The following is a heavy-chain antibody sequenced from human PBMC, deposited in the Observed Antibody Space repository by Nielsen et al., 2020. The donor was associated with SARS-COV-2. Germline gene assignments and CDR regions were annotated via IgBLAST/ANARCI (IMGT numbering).Heavy chain of an antibody. D-gene: IGHD4-17*01. Sequence: GGSLRLSCESSGFTFSSHTMIWVRQPPGKGLEWVSSISGSGSYIYYADSVKGRFTISRDTARNSLFLHMNSLRAEDTARYFCARVAMGMTAVTTNWYFDLWGRGTLVTVSS. CDR3: ARVAMGMTAVTTNWYFDL. J-gene: IGHJ2*01. CDR2: ISGSGSYI. V-gene: IGHV3-21*01. CDR1: GFTFSSHT.